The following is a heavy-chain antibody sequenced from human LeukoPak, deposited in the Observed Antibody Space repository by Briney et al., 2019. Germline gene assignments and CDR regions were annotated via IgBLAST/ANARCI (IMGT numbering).Heavy chain of an antibody. J-gene: IGHJ6*02. V-gene: IGHV1-2*02. CDR2: INPNSGGT. D-gene: IGHD3-10*01. CDR3: ASPGGQGSGSYSTLYYYYYGMDV. CDR1: GYTFTGYY. Sequence: GASVKVSCKASGYTFTGYYMHWVRQAPGQGLEWMGWINPNSGGTNYAQKFQGRVTMTRDTSISTAYMELSRLRSDDTAVYYCASPGGQGSGSYSTLYYYYYGMDVWGQGTTVTVSS.